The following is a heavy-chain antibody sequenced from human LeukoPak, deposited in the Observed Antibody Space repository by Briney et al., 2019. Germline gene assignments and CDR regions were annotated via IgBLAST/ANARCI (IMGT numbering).Heavy chain of an antibody. CDR3: AKTTAGYSSGRYPGWSVDY. Sequence: PGGSLRLSCAASGFTFGSYAMYWVRQAPGKGLEWVSGISGSGGRRFYADSVKGRSTISRDNSENTVYLKLNSLRADDTAVYYCAKTTAGYSSGRYPGWSVDYWGQGTLVTVSS. V-gene: IGHV3-23*01. CDR1: GFTFGSYA. CDR2: ISGSGGRR. D-gene: IGHD6-19*01. J-gene: IGHJ4*02.